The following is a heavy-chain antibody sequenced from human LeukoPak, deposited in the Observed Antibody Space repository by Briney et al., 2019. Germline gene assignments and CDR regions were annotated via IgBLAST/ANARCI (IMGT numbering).Heavy chain of an antibody. Sequence: GGSLRLSCAASGFTVSSNYMTWVRQAPGKGLQWVSVVYTGGSTYSADSVKGRFTISRDNSKNTLYLQMNSLRAEDTAVYYCARGLAAAGLYFDYWGQGTLVTVSS. CDR2: VYTGGST. CDR1: GFTVSSNY. J-gene: IGHJ4*02. D-gene: IGHD6-13*01. CDR3: ARGLAAAGLYFDY. V-gene: IGHV3-53*01.